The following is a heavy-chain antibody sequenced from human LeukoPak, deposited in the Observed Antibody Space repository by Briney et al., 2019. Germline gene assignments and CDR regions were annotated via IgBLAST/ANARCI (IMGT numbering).Heavy chain of an antibody. CDR2: FHPEEGET. D-gene: IGHD1-26*01. J-gene: IGHJ4*02. CDR3: ATGPMRELPAAAVDY. V-gene: IGHV1-24*01. CDR1: GYTLTELS. Sequence: ASVKVSCKVSGYTLTELSMHWVRQAPGKGLEGMGGFHPEEGETIYAKKFEGRVTMTEDTSTDTAYMELRSLRSEDTAVYYCATGPMRELPAAAVDYWGQGPLVTVSS.